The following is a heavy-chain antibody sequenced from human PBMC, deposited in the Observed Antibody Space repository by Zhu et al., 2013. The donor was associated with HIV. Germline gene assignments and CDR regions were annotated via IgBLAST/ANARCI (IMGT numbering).Heavy chain of an antibody. CDR3: AREGIADNWFDP. D-gene: IGHD6-13*01. V-gene: IGHV1-2*02. J-gene: IGHJ5*02. CDR1: GYTFSAYN. Sequence: QAHLMQSGPEVKKPGASVKVSCKASGYTFSAYNIHWVRQAPGQGLEWMGWINPNSGDTTYARKFQGGVTFTRDTSTNTAYMELSRLRSDDTAVFFXAREGIADNWFDPWGQGTLVTVSS. CDR2: INPNSGDT.